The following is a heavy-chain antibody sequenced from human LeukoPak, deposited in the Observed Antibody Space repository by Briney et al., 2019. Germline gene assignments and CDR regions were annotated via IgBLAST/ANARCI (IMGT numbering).Heavy chain of an antibody. CDR1: GFTFSSYS. Sequence: GGSLRLSCAASGFTFSSYSMNWVRQAPGKGLERVSYISSSSSTIYYADSVKGRFTISRDNAKNSLYLQMNSLRAEDTAVYYCARETAYNYGQNPLFDLWGQGTLVTVSS. J-gene: IGHJ4*02. CDR2: ISSSSSTI. D-gene: IGHD5-18*01. V-gene: IGHV3-48*01. CDR3: ARETAYNYGQNPLFDL.